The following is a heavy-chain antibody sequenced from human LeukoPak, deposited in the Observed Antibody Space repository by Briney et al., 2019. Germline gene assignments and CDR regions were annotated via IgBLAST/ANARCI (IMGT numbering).Heavy chain of an antibody. J-gene: IGHJ4*02. D-gene: IGHD3-10*01. Sequence: ASVKVSCKASGYTFTSYDINWVRQATGQGLEWMGWMNPNSGNTGYAQKFQGRVTMTRNTSISTAYMELSSLRSEDTAVYYCARGQMVRGVIIVYYFDYWGQGTLVTVSS. V-gene: IGHV1-8*01. CDR2: MNPNSGNT. CDR3: ARGQMVRGVIIVYYFDY. CDR1: GYTFTSYD.